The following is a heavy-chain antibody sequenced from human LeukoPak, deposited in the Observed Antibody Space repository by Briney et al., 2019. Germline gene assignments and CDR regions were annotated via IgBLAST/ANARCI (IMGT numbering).Heavy chain of an antibody. V-gene: IGHV4-61*01. D-gene: IGHD6-19*01. J-gene: IGHJ3*02. CDR3: ARDTGGWYGDHDAFDI. CDR1: GGSVSSGSYY. CDR2: IYYSGST. Sequence: SETLSLTCTVSGGSVSSGSYYWSWIRQPPGKGLERIGYIYYSGSTNYNPSLKSRVTISVDTSKNQFSLKLSSVTAADTAVYYCARDTGGWYGDHDAFDIWGQGTMVTVSS.